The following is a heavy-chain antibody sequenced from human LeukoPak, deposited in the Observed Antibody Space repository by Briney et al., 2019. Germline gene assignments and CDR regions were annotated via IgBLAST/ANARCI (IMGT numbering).Heavy chain of an antibody. V-gene: IGHV2-5*02. J-gene: IGHJ4*02. D-gene: IGHD6-13*01. CDR3: AHRGLAAATYYFDY. CDR2: IFWDGDK. CDR1: GFSLTSSGAA. Sequence: SGPTLVNPTQTLTLTCTFSGFSLTSSGAAVAWIRQPPGKALEWLALIFWDGDKRHSPSLKNRLTITKDTSKKQVVLTMTNMDPVDTATYYCAHRGLAAATYYFDYWGQGTLVTVSS.